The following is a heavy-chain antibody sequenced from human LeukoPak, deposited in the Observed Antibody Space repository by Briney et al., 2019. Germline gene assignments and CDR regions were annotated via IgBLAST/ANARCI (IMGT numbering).Heavy chain of an antibody. CDR3: TRDSGTYNWLDP. V-gene: IGHV3-73*01. J-gene: IGHJ5*02. Sequence: GGSLRLSCAASGFTFSGCAIHWVRQSSGKGLEWVGHIDKKDNFHATAYAASVQGRFSISRDDSKNTAFLHVNSLETEDMALYYCTRDSGTYNWLDPWGQGTLVTVSS. D-gene: IGHD1-26*01. CDR2: IDKKDNFHAT. CDR1: GFTFSGCA.